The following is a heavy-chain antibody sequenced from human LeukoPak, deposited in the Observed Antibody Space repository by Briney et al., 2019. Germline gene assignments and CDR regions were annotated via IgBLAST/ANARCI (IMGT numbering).Heavy chain of an antibody. D-gene: IGHD3-22*01. V-gene: IGHV1-18*01. CDR1: GCTFTSYG. CDR3: ARGLPPRRNSDSSGYYSYYFDY. Sequence: VASVKVSCKASGCTFTSYGITWVRQAPGQGLEWMGWISAYNGNTKHAQKVQGRVTMTTDTSTSTVYMELRSLRSDDTAVYYCARGLPPRRNSDSSGYYSYYFDYWGQGSLVTVSS. J-gene: IGHJ4*02. CDR2: ISAYNGNT.